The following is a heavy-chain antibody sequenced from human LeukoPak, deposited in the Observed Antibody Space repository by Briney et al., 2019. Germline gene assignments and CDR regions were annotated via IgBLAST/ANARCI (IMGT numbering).Heavy chain of an antibody. D-gene: IGHD6-13*01. CDR2: IVVGSGNT. Sequence: GTSVKVSCKASGFTFTSSAVQWVRQARGQRLEWIGWIVVGSGNTNYAQKFQERVTITRDMSTSTAYMEPSSLRSEDTAVYYCAARSSSTWYAFDIWGQGTMVTVSS. J-gene: IGHJ3*02. CDR1: GFTFTSSA. V-gene: IGHV1-58*01. CDR3: AARSSSTWYAFDI.